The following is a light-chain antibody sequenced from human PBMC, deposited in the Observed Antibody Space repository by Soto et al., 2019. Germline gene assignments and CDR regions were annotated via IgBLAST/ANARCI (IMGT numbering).Light chain of an antibody. CDR3: SSYAGSNIWL. CDR2: EVS. J-gene: IGLJ3*02. Sequence: QSALTQPPSASGSPGRSVTISCSGTRSDVGDYNSVSWYQQHPGKAPKLMIYEVSKRPPGVPDRFSVSKSGNAASLTVSGLQAEDEADYYCSSYAGSNIWLFGGGTQLTV. CDR1: RSDVGDYNS. V-gene: IGLV2-8*01.